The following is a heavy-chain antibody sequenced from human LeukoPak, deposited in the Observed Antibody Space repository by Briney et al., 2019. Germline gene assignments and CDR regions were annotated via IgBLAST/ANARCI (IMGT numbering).Heavy chain of an antibody. V-gene: IGHV3-11*04. D-gene: IGHD6-6*01. CDR3: ARNRGSSRTNYYYYMDV. CDR2: ISTSGSII. Sequence: LSLTCTVSGGSISSYYWSWIRQAPGKGLEWVSHISTSGSIIYYADSVKGRFTISRDNAKNSLYLQMNSLRAEDTAVYYCARNRGSSRTNYYYYMDVWGKGTTVTVSS. J-gene: IGHJ6*03. CDR1: GGSISSYY.